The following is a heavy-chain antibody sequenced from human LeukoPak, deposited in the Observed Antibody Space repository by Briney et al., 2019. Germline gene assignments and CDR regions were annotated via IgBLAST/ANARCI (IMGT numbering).Heavy chain of an antibody. D-gene: IGHD1-1*01. J-gene: IGHJ4*02. CDR2: IYYSGST. CDR1: GGSISSYY. V-gene: IGHV4-59*01. CDR3: AREETTGTIDY. Sequence: SETLSLTCTVSGGSISSYYWSWIRQPPGKGLEWIGYIYYSGSTNYNPSLKSRVTISVDTSKNQFSLKLSSVTAADTAVYYCAREETTGTIDYWGQGTLVTVS.